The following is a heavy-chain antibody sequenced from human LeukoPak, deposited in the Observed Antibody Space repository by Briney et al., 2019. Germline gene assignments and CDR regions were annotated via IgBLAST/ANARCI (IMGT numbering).Heavy chain of an antibody. CDR1: GGSISSGSYY. J-gene: IGHJ4*02. V-gene: IGHV4-61*02. D-gene: IGHD5-18*01. CDR2: IYTSGST. Sequence: PSQTLSLTCTVSGGSISSGSYYWSWIRQPAGKGLEWIGRIYTSGSTNYNPSLKSRVTISVDTSKNQFSLKLSSVTAADTAVYYCARRGYSYGYLSDYWGQGTLVTVSS. CDR3: ARRGYSYGYLSDY.